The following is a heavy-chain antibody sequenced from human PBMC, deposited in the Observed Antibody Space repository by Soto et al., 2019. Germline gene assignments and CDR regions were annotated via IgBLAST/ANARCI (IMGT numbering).Heavy chain of an antibody. CDR3: ARGYYDSSSGYFDY. Sequence: GGSLRLSCAASGFTFSTYAMAWVRQAPGKGLEWVSVIYSGGSTSYADSVKGRFTISRDNSKNTLYLQMNSLRAEDTAVYYCARGYYDSSSGYFDYWSQGTPVTVSS. CDR1: GFTFSTYA. CDR2: IYSGGST. D-gene: IGHD3-22*01. J-gene: IGHJ4*02. V-gene: IGHV3-66*01.